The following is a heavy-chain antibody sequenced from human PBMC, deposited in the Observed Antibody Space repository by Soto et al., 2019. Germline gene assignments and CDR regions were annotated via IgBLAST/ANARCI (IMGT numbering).Heavy chain of an antibody. J-gene: IGHJ2*01. CDR3: TRDPGL. CDR1: GGSISSGGYS. Sequence: QLQLQESGSGLVKPSQTLSLTCAVSGGSISSGGYSWSWIRQPPGKGLEWIGYIYHSGSTYYNPSPXSXXTKSVNRSKNQFSLKLSSVTAADPAVYYCTRDPGLWGRGTLVTVSS. CDR2: IYHSGST. V-gene: IGHV4-30-2*01.